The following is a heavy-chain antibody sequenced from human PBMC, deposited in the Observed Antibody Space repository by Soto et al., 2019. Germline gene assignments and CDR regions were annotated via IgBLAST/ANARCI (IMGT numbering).Heavy chain of an antibody. V-gene: IGHV1-18*03. J-gene: IGHJ4*02. D-gene: IGHD6-13*01. CDR3: AKNISRWYDY. Sequence: QVQLVQSGAELKKPGASVKVSCKASGYTFNNYGIGWVRQAPGQGLEWMGWISVYNGYANYAQKFQGRIIMTADTSASTAYMELRSLRSDDMAIYYCAKNISRWYDYWGQGSLVTVSS. CDR1: GYTFNNYG. CDR2: ISVYNGYA.